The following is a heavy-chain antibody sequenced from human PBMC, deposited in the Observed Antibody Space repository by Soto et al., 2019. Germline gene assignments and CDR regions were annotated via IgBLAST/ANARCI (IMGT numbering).Heavy chain of an antibody. CDR2: IIPIFGTA. D-gene: IGHD3-22*01. Sequence: SVKVSCKASGGTFSSYAISWVRQAPGQGLEWMGGIIPIFGTANYAQKFQGRATITADESTSTAYMELSSLRSEDTAVYYCARASSGYYSSFDYWGQGTLVTVSS. J-gene: IGHJ4*02. CDR3: ARASSGYYSSFDY. CDR1: GGTFSSYA. V-gene: IGHV1-69*13.